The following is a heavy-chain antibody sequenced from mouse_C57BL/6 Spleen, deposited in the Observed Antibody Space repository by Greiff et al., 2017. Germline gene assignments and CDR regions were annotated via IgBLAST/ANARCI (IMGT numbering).Heavy chain of an antibody. CDR1: GYAFSSSW. CDR2: IYPGDGDT. D-gene: IGHD1-1*01. J-gene: IGHJ2*01. CDR3: ARETPPIYYYGSSYND. V-gene: IGHV1-82*01. Sequence: QVQLQQSGPELVKPGASVKISCKASGYAFSSSWMNWVKQRPGKGLEWIGRIYPGDGDTNYNGKFKGKATLTADKSSSTAYMQLSSLTSEDAAVYFCARETPPIYYYGSSYNDWGQGTTLTVSS.